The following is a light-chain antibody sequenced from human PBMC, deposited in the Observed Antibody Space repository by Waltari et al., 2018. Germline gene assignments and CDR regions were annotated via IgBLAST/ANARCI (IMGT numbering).Light chain of an antibody. V-gene: IGKV1-39*01. CDR2: AAS. CDR1: QSISNY. Sequence: DIQMTQSPSSLSASVGDRVTITCRASQSISNYLNWYQQKPGKAPKLLIYAASSLQSGVPSRFSGSGSGADFTLTIGSLQPEDFATYYCQQTYSTPGTFGQGPSWRSN. J-gene: IGKJ2*01. CDR3: QQTYSTPGT.